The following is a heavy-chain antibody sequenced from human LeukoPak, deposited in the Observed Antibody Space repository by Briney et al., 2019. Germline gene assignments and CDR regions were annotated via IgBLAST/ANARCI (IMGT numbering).Heavy chain of an antibody. D-gene: IGHD5-12*01. V-gene: IGHV4-39*07. CDR1: GGSISSSSYY. J-gene: IGHJ4*02. CDR3: ARGTNSGYESYFDY. CDR2: IYYSGST. Sequence: SETLSLTCTVSGGSISSSSYYWGWIRQPPGKGLEWIGSIYYSGSTYYNPSLKSRVTISADTFKNQFSLKLSSVTAADTAVYYCARGTNSGYESYFDYWGQGTLVTVSS.